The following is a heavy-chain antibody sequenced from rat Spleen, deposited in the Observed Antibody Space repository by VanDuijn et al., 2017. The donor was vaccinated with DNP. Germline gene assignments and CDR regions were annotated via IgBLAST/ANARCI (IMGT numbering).Heavy chain of an antibody. CDR1: GFSLTSYG. CDR2: IQIGGGT. V-gene: IGHV2S1*01. D-gene: IGHD1-11*01. CDR3: VRGNNGGYDY. J-gene: IGHJ2*01. Sequence: QVQLKESGPGLVQPSQTLSLTCTVSGFSLTSYGVSWVRQPPGKGLEWMGRIQIGGGTDYNSTLRSRLSISRDTSKSQVFLKMNSLQTEDIATYYCVRGNNGGYDYWGQGVMVTVSS.